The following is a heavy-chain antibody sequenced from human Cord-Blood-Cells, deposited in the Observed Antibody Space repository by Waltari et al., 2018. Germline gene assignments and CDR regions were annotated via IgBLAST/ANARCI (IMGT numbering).Heavy chain of an antibody. D-gene: IGHD3-22*01. CDR1: GGSISSYY. Sequence: QVQLQESGPGLVKPSETLSLTCTVPGGSISSYYWSWIRPPPGKGLEWIGYIYYSGSTNYNPSLKSRVTISVDTSKNQFSLKLSSVTAADTAVYYCARASPYYYDSSGYYLDYWGQGTLVTVSS. CDR3: ARASPYYYDSSGYYLDY. CDR2: IYYSGST. V-gene: IGHV4-59*01. J-gene: IGHJ4*02.